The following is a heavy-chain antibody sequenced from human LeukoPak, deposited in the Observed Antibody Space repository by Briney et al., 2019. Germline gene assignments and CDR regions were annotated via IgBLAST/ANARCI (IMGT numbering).Heavy chain of an antibody. J-gene: IGHJ3*02. CDR1: GVSISSGSYY. Sequence: SETLSLTCTVSGVSISSGSYYWTWIRQPAGKGLEWIGRIYISGSTNYNPSLKGRVTMSIDTSKNQFSLKLSSVTAADTAVYYCAIRLNTYYYDSSRYPYDAFDIWGQGTMVTVSS. CDR3: AIRLNTYYYDSSRYPYDAFDI. CDR2: IYISGST. D-gene: IGHD3-22*01. V-gene: IGHV4-61*02.